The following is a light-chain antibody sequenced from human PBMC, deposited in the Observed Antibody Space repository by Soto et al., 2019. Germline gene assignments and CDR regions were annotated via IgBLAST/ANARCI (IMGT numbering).Light chain of an antibody. CDR2: LEGSGSY. CDR3: ETWDSKPRV. V-gene: IGLV4-60*02. J-gene: IGLJ3*02. Sequence: QSVLTQSSSASASLGSSVKLTCTLSSGHSSYIIAWHQQQPGKAPRYLMKLEGSGSYNKGSGVPDRFSGSSSGADRYLTISNLQFEDEADYYCETWDSKPRVFGGGTKLTVL. CDR1: SGHSSYI.